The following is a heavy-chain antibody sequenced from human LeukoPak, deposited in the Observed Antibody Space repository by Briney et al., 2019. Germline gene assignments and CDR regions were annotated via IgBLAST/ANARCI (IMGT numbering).Heavy chain of an antibody. J-gene: IGHJ5*01. CDR1: GYSFSSYY. CDR2: INPSGGST. V-gene: IGHV1-46*01. CDR3: ARRYGDYAFET. Sequence: GASVKVSCKASGYSFSSYYMHWVRQAPGQGLEWMGIINPSGGSTSYAQKFQGRVTMTRDTSTSTVYMDLSSLRSEDTAVYYCARRYGDYAFETSGHGKLVTASS. D-gene: IGHD4-17*01.